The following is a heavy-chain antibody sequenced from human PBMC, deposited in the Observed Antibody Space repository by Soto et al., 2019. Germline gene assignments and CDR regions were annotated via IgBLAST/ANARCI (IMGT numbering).Heavy chain of an antibody. Sequence: ASVKVSCKASGGTFSSYAISWVRQAPGQGLEWMGWINPNSGGTNYAQKFQGRVTMTRDTSISTAYMELSRLRSDDTAVYYCARDATYSSSWFDWFDPWGQGTLVTVPQ. CDR3: ARDATYSSSWFDWFDP. V-gene: IGHV1-2*02. CDR1: GGTFSSYA. D-gene: IGHD6-13*01. CDR2: INPNSGGT. J-gene: IGHJ5*02.